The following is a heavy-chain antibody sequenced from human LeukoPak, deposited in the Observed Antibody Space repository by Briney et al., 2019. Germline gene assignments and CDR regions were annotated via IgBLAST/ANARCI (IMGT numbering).Heavy chain of an antibody. CDR1: GFTFSSYS. Sequence: GGSLRLSCAASGFTFSSYSMNWVRQAPGKGLEWVSYISSSSSTIYYADSVKGRFTISRDNAKNSLCLQMNSLRAEDTAVYYCARDGSSGWTYNWFDPWGQGTLVTVSS. CDR3: ARDGSSGWTYNWFDP. CDR2: ISSSSSTI. V-gene: IGHV3-48*01. J-gene: IGHJ5*02. D-gene: IGHD6-19*01.